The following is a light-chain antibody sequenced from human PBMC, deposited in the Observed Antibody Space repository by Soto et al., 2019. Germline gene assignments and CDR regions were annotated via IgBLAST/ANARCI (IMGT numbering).Light chain of an antibody. Sequence: QAVVTQEPSFSVSPGATLTLTCGLSSGSVSTNSYPSWYQQTPGQAPRTLIYNTNSRSSGVPDRFSGSILGNKAALTITGAQADDESDYYCVLYMGSGVWAFGGGTKLTVL. J-gene: IGLJ3*02. CDR3: VLYMGSGVWA. CDR1: SGSVSTNSY. V-gene: IGLV8-61*01. CDR2: NTN.